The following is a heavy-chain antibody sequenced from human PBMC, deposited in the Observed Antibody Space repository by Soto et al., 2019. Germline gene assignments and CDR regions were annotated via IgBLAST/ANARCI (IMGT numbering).Heavy chain of an antibody. Sequence: QVQLVQSGAEVKKPGASVKVSCKTSGYTFTGYYIYWVRQAPGQGLEWMGWINPHSGGTDSSQKFQGRVTMTRDTSNKTAYMELSRLRTEDTALYYCAGTSCSRTTWPTTYWGQGTLVTVSS. V-gene: IGHV1-2*02. J-gene: IGHJ4*02. CDR3: AGTSCSRTTWPTTY. CDR1: GYTFTGYY. D-gene: IGHD2-2*01. CDR2: INPHSGGT.